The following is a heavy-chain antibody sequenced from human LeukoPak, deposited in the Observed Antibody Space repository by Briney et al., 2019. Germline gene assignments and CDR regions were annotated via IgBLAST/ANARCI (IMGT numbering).Heavy chain of an antibody. CDR1: GFTFNRNA. D-gene: IGHD6-19*01. J-gene: IGHJ4*02. CDR3: VRRGDASSGWGDHDF. V-gene: IGHV3-23*01. CDR2: IGGSGDKT. Sequence: GGSLRLSCAASGFTFNRNAISWVRQAPGKGLEWVSTIGGSGDKTFYADSVKGRFPISRDNSKNVVHLQMNSLTGEDTALYYCVRRGDASSGWGDHDFWGQGALVTVSS.